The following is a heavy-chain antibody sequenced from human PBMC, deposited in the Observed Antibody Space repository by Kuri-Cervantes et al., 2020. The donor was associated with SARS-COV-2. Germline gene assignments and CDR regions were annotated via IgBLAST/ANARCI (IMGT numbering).Heavy chain of an antibody. CDR1: GFTFNSHA. J-gene: IGHJ6*03. V-gene: IGHV3-30-3*01. CDR2: ISYHGINK. CDR3: ARVETSHYSSYYVDV. Sequence: GESLKISCTASGFTFNSHAMHWVRQAPGQGLEWVTVISYHGINKYYTDSVKGRFTISRDNSKNTLYLQMNSLSAEDTAVYFCARVETSHYSSYYVDVWGKGTTVTVSS.